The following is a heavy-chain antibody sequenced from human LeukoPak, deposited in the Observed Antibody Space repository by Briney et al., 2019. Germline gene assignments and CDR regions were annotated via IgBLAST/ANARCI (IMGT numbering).Heavy chain of an antibody. Sequence: RGSLRLSCAVSGLTLSNNYMSWVRPAPGEGLEWGSVIYPDGSSYYTDSVKGRFTISRDNYKNTVYLQMNSLRVDDTAVYFCARDRIGRSKDHWGQGSLVTVSS. CDR2: IYPDGSS. J-gene: IGHJ4*02. CDR3: ARDRIGRSKDH. V-gene: IGHV3-53*01. CDR1: GLTLSNNY. D-gene: IGHD1-14*01.